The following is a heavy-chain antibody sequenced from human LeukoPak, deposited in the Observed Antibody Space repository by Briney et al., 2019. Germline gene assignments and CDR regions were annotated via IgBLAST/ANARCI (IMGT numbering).Heavy chain of an antibody. V-gene: IGHV7-4-1*02. D-gene: IGHD3-10*01. CDR1: GYTFTSSA. J-gene: IGHJ6*03. CDR2: INTNTGNP. Sequence: ASVKVSCKASGYTFTSSAMNWVRQAPGQGLEWMGWINTNTGNPTYAQGFTGRFVFSLDTPVSTAYLQISSLKVEDTAVYYCARERLNLLVRGVIPTYYYKYMDVWGKGTTVTVSS. CDR3: ARERLNLLVRGVIPTYYYKYMDV.